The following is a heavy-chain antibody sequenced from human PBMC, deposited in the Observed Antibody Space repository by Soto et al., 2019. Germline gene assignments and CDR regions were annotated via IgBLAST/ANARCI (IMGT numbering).Heavy chain of an antibody. CDR3: TNIIFNYYDSSGYYSRLYGMDV. Sequence: LSLTCTVSGGSISSSSYYWGWIRQPPGKGLEWIGSIYYSGSTYYNPSLKSRVTISVDTSKNQFSLKLSSVTAADTAVYYCTNIIFNYYDSSGYYSRLYGMDVWGQGT. D-gene: IGHD3-22*01. CDR1: GGSISSSSYY. V-gene: IGHV4-39*01. CDR2: IYYSGST. J-gene: IGHJ6*02.